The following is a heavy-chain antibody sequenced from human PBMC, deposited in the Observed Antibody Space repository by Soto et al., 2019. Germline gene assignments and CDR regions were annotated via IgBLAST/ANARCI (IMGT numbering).Heavy chain of an antibody. D-gene: IGHD3-3*01. J-gene: IGHJ4*02. CDR1: GYTFSKYD. CDR3: VRQYFDFWTDYPDFDY. Sequence: QVPLVQSGAEMKRPGASVKVSCKASGYTFSKYDVSWVRQAPGQGLEWLGLISPNSGRASYSEKFQGRVTMSTDTPTTTAYLELRSLRSDDTVVYYCVRQYFDFWTDYPDFDYWGQGTLVTVSS. CDR2: ISPNSGRA. V-gene: IGHV1-18*04.